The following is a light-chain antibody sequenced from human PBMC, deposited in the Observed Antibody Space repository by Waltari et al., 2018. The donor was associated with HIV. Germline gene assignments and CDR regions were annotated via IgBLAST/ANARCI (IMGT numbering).Light chain of an antibody. V-gene: IGLV3-1*01. Sequence: SYELTQPPSVSVSPGQTASITCSGDKLGNKYASWYQQRPGQSPVLVIYQDRKRPSGIPERFSGSNSGNTATLTISGTQAMDEADYYCQAWDSSTVVFDGGTKLTVL. CDR2: QDR. CDR3: QAWDSSTVV. CDR1: KLGNKY. J-gene: IGLJ2*01.